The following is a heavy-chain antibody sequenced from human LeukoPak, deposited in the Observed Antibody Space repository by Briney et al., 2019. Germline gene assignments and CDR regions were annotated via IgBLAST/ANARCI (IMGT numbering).Heavy chain of an antibody. V-gene: IGHV4-59*01. CDR3: ARKRRACFDP. J-gene: IGHJ5*02. CDR1: GGSISSYH. D-gene: IGHD1-1*01. Sequence: SETLSLNCTVSGGSISSYHWSWIRQPPGKGLEWIGYIYYSGSTNYNPALKSRVTISVDTSKNQFSLKLSSVTAADTAVYYCARKRRACFDPWGQGTLVTVSS. CDR2: IYYSGST.